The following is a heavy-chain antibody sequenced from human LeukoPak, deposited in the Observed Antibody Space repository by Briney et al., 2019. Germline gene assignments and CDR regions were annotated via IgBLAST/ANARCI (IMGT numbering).Heavy chain of an antibody. J-gene: IGHJ3*02. CDR3: VKDMRYSSSSWGDAFDI. V-gene: IGHV3-43*01. CDR1: GFTFNDYS. CDR2: ISWDGDST. D-gene: IGHD6-6*01. Sequence: GGSLRLSCAISGFTFNDYSMHWVRQAPGKGLEWVSLISWDGDSTYYADSVRGRFTISRDNSKNFLHLQMNSLRTEDTALYYCVKDMRYSSSSWGDAFDIWGQGTMVTVSS.